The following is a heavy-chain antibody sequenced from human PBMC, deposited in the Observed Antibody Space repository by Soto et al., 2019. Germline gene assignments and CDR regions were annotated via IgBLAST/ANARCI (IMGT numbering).Heavy chain of an antibody. D-gene: IGHD3-22*01. CDR3: ARQFDSDTTGYYYAY. Sequence: SVKVSCKASGSSFSRITISWLRQAPGQGLEWMGGIMPIFGSANYAQKFQGRVTITADENTHTVYMELTRLRSEDTAVYYCARQFDSDTTGYYYAYWGQGTLVTVSS. J-gene: IGHJ4*02. V-gene: IGHV1-69*13. CDR2: IMPIFGSA. CDR1: GSSFSRIT.